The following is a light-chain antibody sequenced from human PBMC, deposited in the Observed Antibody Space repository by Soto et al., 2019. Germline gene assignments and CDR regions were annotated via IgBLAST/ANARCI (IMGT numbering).Light chain of an antibody. J-gene: IGKJ4*01. CDR1: QILSSY. CDR2: GAS. V-gene: IGKV3-20*01. Sequence: EIMLTQSPGSLSLSPGECATLXWRASQILSSYLGWYQQKPGQAPRLLIYGASSKATGNPDRFRCSGSWTDFTLTISRLETEDFVVYFCQQYGSSPRTFGGGTKWIS. CDR3: QQYGSSPRT.